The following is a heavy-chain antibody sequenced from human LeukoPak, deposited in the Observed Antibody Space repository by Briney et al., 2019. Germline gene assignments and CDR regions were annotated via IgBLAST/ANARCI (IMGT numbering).Heavy chain of an antibody. J-gene: IGHJ4*02. D-gene: IGHD1-7*01. CDR2: INPNSGGT. Sequence: ASVKVSCKASGYTFTGYYMHWVRQAPGQGLEWMGWINPNSGGTNYAQKFQGRVTMTRDTSISTAYMELSRLRSDDTAVYYCATYRLYNWNYLFDYWGQGTLVTVSS. CDR3: ATYRLYNWNYLFDY. V-gene: IGHV1-2*02. CDR1: GYTFTGYY.